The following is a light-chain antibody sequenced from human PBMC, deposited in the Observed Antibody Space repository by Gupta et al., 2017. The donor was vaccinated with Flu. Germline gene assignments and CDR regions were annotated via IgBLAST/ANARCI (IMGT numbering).Light chain of an antibody. CDR1: NIGSES. CDR2: DDS. Sequence: SYVLTQPPSVSVAPGQTATITCGGNNIGSESVHWYRQKPGQAPVLVVYDDSDRPSGIPERLSGSNSGNTATLTITRVEAGDEADYYCQVWDRSSDYRVFGGGTKLTVL. V-gene: IGLV3-21*02. J-gene: IGLJ3*02. CDR3: QVWDRSSDYRV.